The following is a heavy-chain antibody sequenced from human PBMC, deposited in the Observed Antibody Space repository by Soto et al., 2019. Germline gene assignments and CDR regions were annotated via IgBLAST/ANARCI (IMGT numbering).Heavy chain of an antibody. CDR2: IYHSGST. CDR1: GYSISSGYY. D-gene: IGHD6-6*01. J-gene: IGHJ6*02. V-gene: IGHV4-38-2*01. CDR3: AVGVAARPLDV. Sequence: SETLSLTCAVSGYSISSGYYWGWIRQPPGKGLEWIGSIYHSGSTYYNPPLKSRVTISVDTSKNQFSLKLSSVTAADTAVYYCAVGVAARPLDVWGQGTTVTVSS.